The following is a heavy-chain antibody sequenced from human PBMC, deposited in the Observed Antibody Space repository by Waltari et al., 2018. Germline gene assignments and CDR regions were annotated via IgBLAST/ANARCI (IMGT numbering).Heavy chain of an antibody. J-gene: IGHJ4*02. CDR2: IYAGSGGT. Sequence: EVQLVESGGGLLQPGASLRLSCAASGFTPTNNYMSWVRQAPGKGLEWVSVIYAGSGGTFYAESVKGRFTISRDNSKNTLYLDLNRLTAEDTAVYYCARAGLGSPLQWLQLLDSWGRGTLVTVSS. CDR3: ARAGLGSPLQWLQLLDS. D-gene: IGHD5-12*01. CDR1: GFTPTNNY. V-gene: IGHV3-53*01.